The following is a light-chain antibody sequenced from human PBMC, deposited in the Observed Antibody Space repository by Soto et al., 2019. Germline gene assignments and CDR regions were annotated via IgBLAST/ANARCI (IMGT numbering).Light chain of an antibody. CDR3: QQRYAWPPIT. CDR2: DAS. CDR1: RSVRSY. V-gene: IGKV3-11*01. J-gene: IGKJ5*01. Sequence: EIVLTQSPATLSLSPGERATLSCRASRSVRSYLAWYQQKPGQAPRLLIYDASNRAAGIPARFSGSESETDFTLTISNLEPEDFAVYYCQQRYAWPPITFGQGPRLEIK.